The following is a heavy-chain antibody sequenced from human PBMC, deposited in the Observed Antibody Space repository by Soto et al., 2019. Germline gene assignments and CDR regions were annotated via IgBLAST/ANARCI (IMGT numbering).Heavy chain of an antibody. D-gene: IGHD6-13*01. CDR2: IWYDGSNK. CDR3: ARWGIAASDY. V-gene: IGHV3-33*01. Sequence: PGGSLRLSCAASGFTFSSYGMHWVRQAPGKGLEWVSVIWYDGSNKYYADSVKGRFTISRDNSKNTLYLQMNSLRAEDTAVYYCARWGIAASDYWGQATLVTVSS. J-gene: IGHJ4*02. CDR1: GFTFSSYG.